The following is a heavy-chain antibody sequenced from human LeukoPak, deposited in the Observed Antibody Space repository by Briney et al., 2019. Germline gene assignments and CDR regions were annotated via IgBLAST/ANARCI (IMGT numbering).Heavy chain of an antibody. D-gene: IGHD3-16*01. Sequence: PSETLSPTCTVSGGYISTSNYYWGWIRQSPGKGLEWIGNIYYSGSTYYNPSLKSRVSLSIDTSMNQFSLEVNSLTVADTAVYYCARFFYYDASRPPFRGQGTLVAVSS. CDR3: ARFFYYDASRPPF. J-gene: IGHJ4*02. CDR2: IYYSGST. V-gene: IGHV4-39*01. CDR1: GGYISTSNYY.